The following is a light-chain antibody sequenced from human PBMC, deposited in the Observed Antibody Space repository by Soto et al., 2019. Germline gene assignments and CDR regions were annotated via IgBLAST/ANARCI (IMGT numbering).Light chain of an antibody. CDR1: QSVLYSSNNKND. J-gene: IGKJ1*01. CDR3: QQYYSTPVA. CDR2: WAS. Sequence: DIVMTQSPDSLAVSLGERPTINCKSSQSVLYSSNNKNDLAWYQQKPGQPPKLLIYWASTRESWVPDRFSGSRSGTDFTLTISSLQAEDVAVYYCQQYYSTPVACGEGTKVEIK. V-gene: IGKV4-1*01.